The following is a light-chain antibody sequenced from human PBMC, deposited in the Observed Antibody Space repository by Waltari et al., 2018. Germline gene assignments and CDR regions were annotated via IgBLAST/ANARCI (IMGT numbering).Light chain of an antibody. V-gene: IGLV1-47*01. CDR1: RSNIGSNY. Sequence: QSVLTQPPSASGTPGQRVTISCSGSRSNIGSNYIFWYQQRPGTAPKLLIYRSDQRPSGVPDRFSGSKSGTSASLAISGLRSEDEADYYCAAWDDRLRGRVFGGGTKLAVL. J-gene: IGLJ3*02. CDR2: RSD. CDR3: AAWDDRLRGRV.